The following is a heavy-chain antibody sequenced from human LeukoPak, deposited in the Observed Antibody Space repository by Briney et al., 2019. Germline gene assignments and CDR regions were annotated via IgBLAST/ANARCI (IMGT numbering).Heavy chain of an antibody. CDR1: GFRFSDFA. J-gene: IGHJ4*02. CDR2: ISASGGRT. V-gene: IGHV3-23*01. D-gene: IGHD4-17*01. Sequence: GGSLRLSCAASGFRFSDFAMSWVRQAPGKGLECVSVISASGGRTYSAESVKARFTISRDNSKNTLYLEMNSLTAYDTAVYYCAKGHSDFGTGFDLWGQGTLVTVS. CDR3: AKGHSDFGTGFDL.